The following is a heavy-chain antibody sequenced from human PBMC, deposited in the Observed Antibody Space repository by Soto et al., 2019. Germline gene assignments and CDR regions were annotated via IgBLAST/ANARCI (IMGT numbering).Heavy chain of an antibody. V-gene: IGHV3-23*01. J-gene: IGHJ4*02. CDR3: AKGKQQLLSGFDY. D-gene: IGHD6-13*01. CDR1: GFTLSSYA. Sequence: PGGSLRLSCAASGFTLSSYAMSWVRQAPGKGLEWVSAISGSGGSTYYADSVKGRFTISRDNSKNTLYLQMNSLRAEDTAVYYCAKGKQQLLSGFDYWGQGTLVNVSS. CDR2: ISGSGGST.